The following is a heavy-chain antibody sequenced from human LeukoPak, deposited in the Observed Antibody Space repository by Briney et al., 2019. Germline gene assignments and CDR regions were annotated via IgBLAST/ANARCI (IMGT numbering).Heavy chain of an antibody. CDR2: ISASGGLT. CDR1: GFTFTSYA. J-gene: IGHJ5*01. CDR3: AKDWPPDS. Sequence: GGSLRLSCVASGFTFTSYAMSWVRQVPGKGLEWVSSISASGGLTYYADSVKGRFTISRDSSKNTLYLQMNSLRAADTAVYYRAKDWPPDSWGQGTLVTVSS. V-gene: IGHV3-23*01.